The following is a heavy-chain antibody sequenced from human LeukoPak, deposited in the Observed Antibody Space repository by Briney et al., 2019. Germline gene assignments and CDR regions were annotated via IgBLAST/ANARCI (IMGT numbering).Heavy chain of an antibody. J-gene: IGHJ4*02. D-gene: IGHD5-18*01. CDR3: AREPGGYSYGYPFDY. CDR1: GYTFTGYY. V-gene: IGHV1-2*02. Sequence: ASVKVSCKASGYTFTGYYMHWVRQAPGQGLEWMGWTNPNSGGTNYAQKFQGRVTMTRDTSISTAYMELSRLRSDDTAVYYCAREPGGYSYGYPFDYWGQGTLVTVSS. CDR2: TNPNSGGT.